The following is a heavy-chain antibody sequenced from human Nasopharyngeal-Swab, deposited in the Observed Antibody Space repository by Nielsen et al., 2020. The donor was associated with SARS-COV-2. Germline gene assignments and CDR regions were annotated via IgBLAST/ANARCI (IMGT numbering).Heavy chain of an antibody. D-gene: IGHD6-6*01. CDR1: GGTFSSYA. J-gene: IGHJ6*02. CDR2: IIPIFGTA. Sequence: SVKVSCKASGGTFSSYAISWVRQAPGQGLEWMGGIIPIFGTANYAQKFQGRVTITADESTSTAYMELSSLRSEDTAVYYCARRPYSSSSGDYYYGLDVWGQGTTVTVSS. CDR3: ARRPYSSSSGDYYYGLDV. V-gene: IGHV1-69*13.